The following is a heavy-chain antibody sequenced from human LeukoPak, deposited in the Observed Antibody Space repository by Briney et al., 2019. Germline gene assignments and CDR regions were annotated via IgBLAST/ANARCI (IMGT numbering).Heavy chain of an antibody. CDR3: TTDLGTYYHGSQRLIPIDY. V-gene: IGHV3-15*01. Sequence: GGSLRLSCAASGFTFRNYAMNWVRQAPGKGLEWIGRIKSKTDGETTNYAEPVRGRFTISRDDSKSAVYLQMNSLKIEDTAVYYCTTDLGTYYHGSQRLIPIDYWGQGTLVTVSS. CDR2: IKSKTDGETT. J-gene: IGHJ4*02. D-gene: IGHD3-10*01. CDR1: GFTFRNYA.